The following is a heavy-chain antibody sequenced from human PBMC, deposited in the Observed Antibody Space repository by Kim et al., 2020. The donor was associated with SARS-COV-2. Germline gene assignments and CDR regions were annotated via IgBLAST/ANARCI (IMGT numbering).Heavy chain of an antibody. J-gene: IGHJ4*02. Sequence: GGSLRLSCAASGFTVSSNYMSWVRQAPGKGLEWVSVIYSGGSTYYADSVKGRFTISRDNSKNTLYLQMNSLRAEDTAVYYCARSTQWLDYFDYWGQGTLVTVSS. V-gene: IGHV3-53*01. CDR1: GFTVSSNY. CDR3: ARSTQWLDYFDY. D-gene: IGHD6-19*01. CDR2: IYSGGST.